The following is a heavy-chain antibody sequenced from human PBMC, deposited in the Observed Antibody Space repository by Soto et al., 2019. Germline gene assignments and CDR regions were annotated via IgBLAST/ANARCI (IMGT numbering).Heavy chain of an antibody. J-gene: IGHJ4*02. CDR3: ARSRGYSGYGHTY. Sequence: SLKVSCKSSGGTFSSYAIIWVRQAPGQGLEWMGGIIPIFGTANYAQKFQGRVTITADESTSTAYMELSSLRSEDTAVYYCARSRGYSGYGHTYWGQGTLVNVSS. V-gene: IGHV1-69*13. CDR2: IIPIFGTA. D-gene: IGHD5-12*01. CDR1: GGTFSSYA.